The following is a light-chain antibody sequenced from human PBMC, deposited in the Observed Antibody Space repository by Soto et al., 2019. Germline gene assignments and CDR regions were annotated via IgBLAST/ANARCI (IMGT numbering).Light chain of an antibody. V-gene: IGLV1-44*01. CDR3: AAWDASLNAWV. CDR2: NSN. J-gene: IGLJ3*02. CDR1: SSNIGSNS. Sequence: QPVLTQPPSESGTPGQRVTISCSGSSSNIGSNSVSWFQQLPGTAPKLLISNSNQRPSGVPDRFSGSKSGTSASLAISGLQSEHEADYFCAAWDASLNAWVFGGGTKLTVL.